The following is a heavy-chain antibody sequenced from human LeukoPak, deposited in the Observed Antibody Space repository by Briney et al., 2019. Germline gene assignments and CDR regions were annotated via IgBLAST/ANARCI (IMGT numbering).Heavy chain of an antibody. CDR1: GFTFSSYG. J-gene: IGHJ4*02. D-gene: IGHD6-13*01. Sequence: GGTLRLSCAASGFTFSSYGMIWVRQASGKGLEWVSAISGSGGSTYYADSVKGRFTISRDNSKNTLYLQMNSLRAEDTAVYYCANLYSSSRDYWGQGTLVTVSS. CDR2: ISGSGGST. CDR3: ANLYSSSRDY. V-gene: IGHV3-23*01.